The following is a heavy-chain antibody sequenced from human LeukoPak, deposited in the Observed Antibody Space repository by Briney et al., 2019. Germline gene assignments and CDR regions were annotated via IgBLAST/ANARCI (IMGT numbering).Heavy chain of an antibody. CDR2: ISSSGSTI. J-gene: IGHJ4*02. V-gene: IGHV3-48*04. Sequence: PGGSLRLSCAASGFTFSSYSMNWVRQAPGKGLERVSYISSSGSTIYYADSVKGRFTISRDNAKNSLYLQMNSLRAEDTAVYYCARDVYSSWYLFDYWGQGTLVTVSS. CDR1: GFTFSSYS. D-gene: IGHD6-13*01. CDR3: ARDVYSSWYLFDY.